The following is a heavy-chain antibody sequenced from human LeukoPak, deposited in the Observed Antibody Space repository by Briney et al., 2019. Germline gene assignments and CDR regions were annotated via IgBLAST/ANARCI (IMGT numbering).Heavy chain of an antibody. J-gene: IGHJ4*02. CDR3: AKDRDYGDYRLH. CDR1: GFTFSSYG. CDR2: IRYDGSNK. D-gene: IGHD4-17*01. V-gene: IGHV3-30*02. Sequence: GGSLRLSCAASGFTFSSYGMHWVRQAPGKGLEWVAFIRYDGSNKYYADSVKGRFTIPRDNSKNTLYLQMNSLRAEDTAVYYCAKDRDYGDYRLHWGQGTLVTVSS.